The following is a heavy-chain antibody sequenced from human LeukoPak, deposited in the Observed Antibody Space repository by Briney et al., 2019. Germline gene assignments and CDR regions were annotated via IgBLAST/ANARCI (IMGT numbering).Heavy chain of an antibody. CDR3: ARGGYYYDSSGYYYGFFDY. V-gene: IGHV4-59*01. CDR2: IYYSGST. Sequence: KTSETLSLTCTVSGGSISSYYWSWTRQPPGKGLEWIGYIYYSGSTNYNPSLKSRVAISVDTSKNQFSLKLSSVTAADTAVYYCARGGYYYDSSGYYYGFFDYWGQGTLVTVSS. CDR1: GGSISSYY. D-gene: IGHD3-22*01. J-gene: IGHJ4*02.